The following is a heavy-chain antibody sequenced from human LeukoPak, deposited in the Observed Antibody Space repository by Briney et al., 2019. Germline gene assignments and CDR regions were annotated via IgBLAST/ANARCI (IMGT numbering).Heavy chain of an antibody. Sequence: SQTLSLTCTVSGGSISSGSYYWSWIRQPPGKGLEWIGYIYYSGSTNYNPSLKSRVTISVDTSKNQFSLKLSSVTAADTAVYYCARVGPRGITIFGVVGIWGQGTMVTVSS. CDR1: GGSISSGSYY. D-gene: IGHD3-3*01. J-gene: IGHJ3*02. V-gene: IGHV4-61*01. CDR3: ARVGPRGITIFGVVGI. CDR2: IYYSGST.